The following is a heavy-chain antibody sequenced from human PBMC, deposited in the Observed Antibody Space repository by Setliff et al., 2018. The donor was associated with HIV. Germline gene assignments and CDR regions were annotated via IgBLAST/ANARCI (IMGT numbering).Heavy chain of an antibody. V-gene: IGHV3-11*04. CDR3: ARYKWNNWIFGWFDP. CDR1: GFTFSDHY. D-gene: IGHD1-20*01. CDR2: ISASTNTI. J-gene: IGHJ5*02. Sequence: GGSLRLSCAASGFTFSDHYMSWIRQAPGKGLEWVSYISASTNTIYYADSVKGRFTISRDNAKNSLYLQMNSLRAEDTAVYYCARYKWNNWIFGWFDPWGQGTQVTVSS.